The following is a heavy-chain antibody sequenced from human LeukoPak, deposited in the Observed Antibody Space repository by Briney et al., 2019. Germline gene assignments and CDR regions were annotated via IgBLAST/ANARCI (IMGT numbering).Heavy chain of an antibody. CDR1: GFTFSSYW. V-gene: IGHV3-7*01. CDR3: ARDIHGSSWYRVYYYYYYMDV. CDR2: IKQDGSEK. J-gene: IGHJ6*03. Sequence: PGGSLRLSCAASGFTFSSYWMSWVRQAPGKGLEWVANIKQDGSEKYYVDSVKGRFTISRDNAKNSLYLQMNSLRAEDTAVYYCARDIHGSSWYRVYYYYYYMDVWGKGTTVTISS. D-gene: IGHD6-13*01.